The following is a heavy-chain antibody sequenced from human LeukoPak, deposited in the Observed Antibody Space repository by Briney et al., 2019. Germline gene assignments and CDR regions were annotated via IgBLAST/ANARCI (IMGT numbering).Heavy chain of an antibody. CDR3: ARTPLVAGPLGPDY. J-gene: IGHJ4*02. CDR2: IYYSGST. V-gene: IGHV4-59*01. Sequence: SETLSLTCTVSGGSISNYYWSWIRRPPGKGLEWIGYIYYSGSTNYNPSLKSRVTISVDTSKNQFSLKLSSVTAADTAVYYCARTPLVAGPLGPDYWGQGTLVTVSS. CDR1: GGSISNYY. D-gene: IGHD6-19*01.